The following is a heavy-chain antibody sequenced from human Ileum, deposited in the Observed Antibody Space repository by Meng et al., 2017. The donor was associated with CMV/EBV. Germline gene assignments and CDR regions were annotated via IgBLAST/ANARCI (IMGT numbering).Heavy chain of an antibody. CDR3: AGFPYNNRGYYLVY. J-gene: IGHJ4*02. D-gene: IGHD3-3*01. V-gene: IGHV4-4*07. Sequence: QRPDPGLGMSSETRPLPCSYSGGADSIYFCDWMRQPAGKALEGIGRIYVSWSPSVNPPLKRPVTISVDTSQDQFSLKLDSVIAADTAFYYCAGFPYNNRGYYLVYWGQGTLVTVSS. CDR2: IYVSWSP. CDR1: GGADSIYF.